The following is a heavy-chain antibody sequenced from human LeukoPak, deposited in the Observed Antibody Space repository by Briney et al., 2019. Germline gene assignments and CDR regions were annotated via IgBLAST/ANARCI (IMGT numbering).Heavy chain of an antibody. CDR1: GFTFSSYA. Sequence: GGSLRLSCAASGFTFSSYAMSWVRQAPGKGLEWVSTISGSGDSTYCADSVKGRFTISRDSSKKTLYLQTSSLRAEDTAVYYCAKTRGYCSGGTCYQDYWGQGTLVTVSS. J-gene: IGHJ4*02. V-gene: IGHV3-23*01. D-gene: IGHD2-15*01. CDR2: ISGSGDST. CDR3: AKTRGYCSGGTCYQDY.